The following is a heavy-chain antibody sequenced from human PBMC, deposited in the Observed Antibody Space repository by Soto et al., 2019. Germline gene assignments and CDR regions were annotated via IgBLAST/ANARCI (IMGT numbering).Heavy chain of an antibody. CDR2: ISYDGSNK. D-gene: IGHD6-6*01. V-gene: IGHV3-30*18. CDR3: VKASEYRLPVALFRCFDY. CDR1: GFTFSSYG. J-gene: IGHJ4*02. Sequence: GGSLRLSCAASGFTFSSYGMHWVRQAPGKGLEWVAVISYDGSNKYYTDSVKGRFTISRDNSKSTLYLQMNSLRAEDTAVYYCVKASEYRLPVALFRCFDYWGQGTLVTVSS.